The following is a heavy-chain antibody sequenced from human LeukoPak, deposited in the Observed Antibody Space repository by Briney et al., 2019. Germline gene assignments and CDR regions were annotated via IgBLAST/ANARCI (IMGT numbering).Heavy chain of an antibody. V-gene: IGHV4-34*01. CDR3: VKIKPGGASFDY. J-gene: IGHJ4*02. D-gene: IGHD1-26*01. CDR2: INHSGST. Sequence: SETLSLTCAVYGGSFSGYYWSWIRQPPGKGLEWIGEINHSGSTNYNPSLKSRVTISVDTSKNQFSLELSSVTAADTALYYCVKIKPGGASFDYWGQGTLVTVSS. CDR1: GGSFSGYY.